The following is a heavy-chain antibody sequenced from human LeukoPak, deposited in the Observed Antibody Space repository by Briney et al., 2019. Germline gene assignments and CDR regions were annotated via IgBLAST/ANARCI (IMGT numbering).Heavy chain of an antibody. CDR3: ARLVAASAGFDY. V-gene: IGHV1-69*05. D-gene: IGHD2-15*01. CDR1: GYTFTGYY. CDR2: IIPIFGTA. Sequence: ASVKVSCKASGYTFTGYYMHWVRQAPGQGLEWMGRIIPIFGTANYAQKFQGRVTITTDESTSTAYMELSSLRSEDTAVYYCARLVAASAGFDYWGQGTLVTVSS. J-gene: IGHJ4*02.